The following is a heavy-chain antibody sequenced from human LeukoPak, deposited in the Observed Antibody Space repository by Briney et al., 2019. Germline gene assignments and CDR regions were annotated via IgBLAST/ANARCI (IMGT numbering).Heavy chain of an antibody. J-gene: IGHJ4*02. CDR3: TRGGSAYSSSWSTFDY. D-gene: IGHD6-13*01. V-gene: IGHV3-74*01. CDR2: ISSDGSTT. CDR1: GFXFSSYW. Sequence: GGSLRLSCAASGFXFSSYWIHWVRQVSGQGRVWVSRISSDGSTTAYADSVRGRFAISRDNAKNTLYLQVNSLRAEDTAVYYCTRGGSAYSSSWSTFDYWGQGALVTVSA.